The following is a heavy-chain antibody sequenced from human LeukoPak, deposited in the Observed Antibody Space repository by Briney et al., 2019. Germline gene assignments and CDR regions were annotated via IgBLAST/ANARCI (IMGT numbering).Heavy chain of an antibody. CDR1: GGTFSSYA. Sequence: SVKVSCKASGGTFSSYAISWVRQAPGQGLEWMGGIIPIFGTANYAQKFQGRVTITTDESTSTAYMGLSSLRSEDTAVYYCARAYYYDSSGYPGNWFDPWGQGTLVTVSS. CDR2: IIPIFGTA. D-gene: IGHD3-22*01. J-gene: IGHJ5*02. V-gene: IGHV1-69*05. CDR3: ARAYYYDSSGYPGNWFDP.